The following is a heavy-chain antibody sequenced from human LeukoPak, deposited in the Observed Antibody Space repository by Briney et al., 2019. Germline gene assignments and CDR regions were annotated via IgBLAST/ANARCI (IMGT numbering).Heavy chain of an antibody. Sequence: SETLSLTCGVYGGSISAYYWSWIRQPPGKGLEWIGEINHSGSTNYNPTLKSRVTISVDTSKNQVSLRLSSVTAADTAVYYCARETWSFDSWGQGTLVTVSS. CDR3: ARETWSFDS. CDR1: GGSISAYY. V-gene: IGHV4-34*01. D-gene: IGHD3-3*01. CDR2: INHSGST. J-gene: IGHJ4*02.